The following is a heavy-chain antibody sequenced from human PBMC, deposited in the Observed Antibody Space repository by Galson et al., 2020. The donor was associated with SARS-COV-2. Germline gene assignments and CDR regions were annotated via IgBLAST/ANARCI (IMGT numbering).Heavy chain of an antibody. V-gene: IGHV4-4*02. CDR1: GGSISSSNW. CDR2: IYHSGST. CDR3: AATYYDILTGYYNLVAFDI. J-gene: IGHJ3*02. Sequence: SETLSLTCAVSGGSISSSNWWSWVRQPPGKGLEWIGEIYHSGSTNYNPSLKSRVTISVDKSKNQFSLKLSSVTAADTAVYYCAATYYDILTGYYNLVAFDIWGQGTMVPVSS. D-gene: IGHD3-9*01.